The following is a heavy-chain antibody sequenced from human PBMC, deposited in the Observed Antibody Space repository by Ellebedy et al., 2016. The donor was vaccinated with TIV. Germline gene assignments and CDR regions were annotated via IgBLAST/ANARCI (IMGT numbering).Heavy chain of an antibody. CDR1: GYTFNTYG. CDR2: ITPIFRTT. V-gene: IGHV1-18*01. Sequence: ASVKVSCKASGYTFNTYGISWVRQAPGQGLEWMGGITPIFRTTNYAQKFQGRVTMTTDTSTSTAYMELRSLRSDDTAVYYCARDMVQGMVARYVWFDYWGQGTVVTVSS. J-gene: IGHJ4*02. D-gene: IGHD3-10*01. CDR3: ARDMVQGMVARYVWFDY.